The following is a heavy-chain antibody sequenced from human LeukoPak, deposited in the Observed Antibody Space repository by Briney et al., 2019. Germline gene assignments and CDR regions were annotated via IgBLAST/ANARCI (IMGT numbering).Heavy chain of an antibody. CDR1: GFTFSSYW. CDR3: AKGSGYSGYDSLSGVDP. CDR2: IKQDGSEK. V-gene: IGHV3-7*03. J-gene: IGHJ5*02. D-gene: IGHD5-12*01. Sequence: GGSLRLSCAASGFTFSSYWMSWVRQAPGKGLEWVANIKQDGSEKYYVDSVKGRFTISRDNAKNSLYLQMNSLRAEDTAVYYCAKGSGYSGYDSLSGVDPWGQGTLVTVSS.